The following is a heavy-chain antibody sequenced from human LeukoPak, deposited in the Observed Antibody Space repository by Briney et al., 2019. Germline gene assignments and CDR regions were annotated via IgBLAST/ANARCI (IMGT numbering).Heavy chain of an antibody. V-gene: IGHV3-7*04. CDR3: ARGGIITSYAFEI. J-gene: IGHJ3*02. D-gene: IGHD6-6*01. CDR2: IKRDGSDS. CDR1: GFIFSNYW. Sequence: GSLRLSCTASGFIFSNYWMSWVRQTPGKGLEWVANIKRDGSDSYYEPSVNGRFIISRDNAENSLYLQMDSLRAEDTAVYYCARGGIITSYAFEIWGQGAMVTVSS.